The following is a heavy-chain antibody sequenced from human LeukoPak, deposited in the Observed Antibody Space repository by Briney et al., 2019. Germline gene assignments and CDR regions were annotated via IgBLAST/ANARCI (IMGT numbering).Heavy chain of an antibody. CDR2: IYYSGST. V-gene: IGHV4-39*01. CDR3: ARHPYGNWFDP. CDR1: GGSISSSSYY. Sequence: PSETLSLTCTVSGGSISSSSYYWGWIRQPPGKGLEWIGRIYYSGSTYYNPSLKSRVTISVDTSKNQFSLKLSSVTAADTAVYYCARHPYGNWFDPWGQGTLVTVSS. D-gene: IGHD4-17*01. J-gene: IGHJ5*02.